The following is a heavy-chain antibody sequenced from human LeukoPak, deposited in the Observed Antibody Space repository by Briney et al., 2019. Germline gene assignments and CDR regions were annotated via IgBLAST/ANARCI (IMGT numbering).Heavy chain of an antibody. J-gene: IGHJ4*02. CDR2: ISYDGSNK. D-gene: IGHD6-19*01. CDR1: GFTFSSYA. V-gene: IGHV3-30-3*01. Sequence: GGSLRLSCAASGFTFSSYAMHWVRQAPGKGLEWVAVISYDGSNKYYADSVKGRFTISRDNSKNTLYLQMNSLRAEDTAVYYCARGRGAVAVTYFDYWAREPWSPSPQ. CDR3: ARGRGAVAVTYFDY.